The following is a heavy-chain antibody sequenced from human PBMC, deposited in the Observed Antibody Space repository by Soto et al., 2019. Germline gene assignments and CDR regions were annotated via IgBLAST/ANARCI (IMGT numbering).Heavy chain of an antibody. V-gene: IGHV4-4*03. CDR1: GGSISSSNW. CDR2: IYHSGST. J-gene: IGHJ6*02. Sequence: NLRKTLSLTCAVSGGSISSSNWWSWVRQPPGKGLEWIGEIYHSGSTNYNPSLKSRVTISVDKSRNQFSLKLSSVTAADTAVYYCARGHIEYPAYYYYGMDVWGQGTTVTVSS. CDR3: ARGHIEYPAYYYYGMDV.